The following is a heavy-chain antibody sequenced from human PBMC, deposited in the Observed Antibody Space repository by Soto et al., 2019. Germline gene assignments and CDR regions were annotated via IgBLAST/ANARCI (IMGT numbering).Heavy chain of an antibody. CDR2: TYYRSKWYN. Sequence: QTLSLTCAISGDSVSGTSAAWNLISQSPSRGLEWLGRTYYRSKWYNDYAVSVKSRITINPDTSKNQFSLQLNSVTPEDTAVYYCAREAVGYYYDSSGYYYFDYWGQGTLVTVSS. J-gene: IGHJ4*02. CDR3: AREAVGYYYDSSGYYYFDY. CDR1: GDSVSGTSAA. D-gene: IGHD3-22*01. V-gene: IGHV6-1*01.